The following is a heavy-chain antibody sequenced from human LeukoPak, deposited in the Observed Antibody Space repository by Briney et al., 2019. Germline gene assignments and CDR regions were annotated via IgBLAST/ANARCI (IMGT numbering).Heavy chain of an antibody. CDR2: ISSGSSYI. V-gene: IGHV3-21*01. CDR1: GFTFSSYS. J-gene: IGHJ5*02. Sequence: GGSLRLSCAASGFTFSSYSMNWVRQAPGEGLEWVSSISSGSSYIYYADSVKGRFTISRDNAKNSLYLQMNSLRAEDTAVYYCARKGVSIDPWGQGTLVTVSS. CDR3: ARKGVSIDP. D-gene: IGHD3-16*01.